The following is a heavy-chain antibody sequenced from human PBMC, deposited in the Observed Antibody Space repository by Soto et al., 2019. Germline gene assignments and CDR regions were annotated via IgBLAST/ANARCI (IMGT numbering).Heavy chain of an antibody. Sequence: SVKVSCKASGGTFSSYAISWVRQAPGQGLEWMGGIIPIFGTANYAQKFQGRVTITADESTSTAYMELSSLRSEDTAVYYCARKYYYDSSNWFDPWGQGTLVTVSS. CDR2: IIPIFGTA. D-gene: IGHD3-22*01. CDR1: GGTFSSYA. J-gene: IGHJ5*02. CDR3: ARKYYYDSSNWFDP. V-gene: IGHV1-69*13.